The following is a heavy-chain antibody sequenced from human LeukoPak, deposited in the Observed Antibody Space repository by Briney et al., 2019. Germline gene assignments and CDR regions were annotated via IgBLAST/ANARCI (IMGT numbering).Heavy chain of an antibody. CDR3: ARASGCYDY. Sequence: GSSLRLSCAASGFSFSTYGMHWVRQAPGKGLEWVAVIWFDGSNKYYADSVKGRFTISRDNSKNTLYLQMNSLRADDTAAYYCARASGCYDYWGRGTLVTVSS. D-gene: IGHD6-19*01. CDR2: IWFDGSNK. J-gene: IGHJ4*02. CDR1: GFSFSTYG. V-gene: IGHV3-33*03.